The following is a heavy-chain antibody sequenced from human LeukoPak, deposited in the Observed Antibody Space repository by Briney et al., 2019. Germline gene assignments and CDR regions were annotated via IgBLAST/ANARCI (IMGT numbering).Heavy chain of an antibody. D-gene: IGHD2-2*01. J-gene: IGHJ4*02. Sequence: ASVKVSCKASGYTFTSYDINWVRQATGQGLEWMGWMNPDSGNTGYAQKFQGRVTITRNTSISTAYMELSSLRSEDTAVYYCARVRYCSSTSCRDAGQGDYWGQGTLVTVSS. CDR1: GYTFTSYD. V-gene: IGHV1-8*03. CDR2: MNPDSGNT. CDR3: ARVRYCSSTSCRDAGQGDY.